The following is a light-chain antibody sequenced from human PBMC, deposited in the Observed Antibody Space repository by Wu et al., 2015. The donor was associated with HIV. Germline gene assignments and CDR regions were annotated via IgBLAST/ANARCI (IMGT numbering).Light chain of an antibody. CDR2: AAS. Sequence: IQLTQSPSFLSASVGDRVTITCRASQGIRNDLGWYQQKPGKAPKLLIYAASSLQSGVPSRFSGSGSGTDFTLTISSLQPEGFATYYCLQDYNYPRTFGQGTKVEMK. CDR3: LQDYNYPRT. CDR1: QGIRND. J-gene: IGKJ1*01. V-gene: IGKV1-6*01.